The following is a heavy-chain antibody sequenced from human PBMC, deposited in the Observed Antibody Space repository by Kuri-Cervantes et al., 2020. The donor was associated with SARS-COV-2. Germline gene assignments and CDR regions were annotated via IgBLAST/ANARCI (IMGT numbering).Heavy chain of an antibody. D-gene: IGHD6-19*01. V-gene: IGHV3-48*01. CDR1: GFTFSSYS. CDR2: ISSSSSTI. Sequence: ETLSLTCAASGFTFSSYSMNWVRQAPGKGLEWVSYISSSSSTIYYADSVKGRFTISRDNAKNSLYLQMNSLRAEDTAVYYCARDSSSGWFSYWGQGTLVTVSS. J-gene: IGHJ4*02. CDR3: ARDSSSGWFSY.